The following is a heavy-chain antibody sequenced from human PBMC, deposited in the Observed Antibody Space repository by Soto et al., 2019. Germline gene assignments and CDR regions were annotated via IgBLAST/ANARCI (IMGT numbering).Heavy chain of an antibody. J-gene: IGHJ5*02. V-gene: IGHV4-39*01. CDR3: ARAERFPRSWFDP. CDR1: CGSISSSSYY. D-gene: IGHD3-10*01. Sequence: SETLSLTCTVSCGSISSSSYYWGWIRQPPGKGLEWIGSIYYSGSTYYNPSLKSRVTISVDASKNQFSLKLSSVTAADTAIYFCARAERFPRSWFDPWGQGTQVTVSS. CDR2: IYYSGST.